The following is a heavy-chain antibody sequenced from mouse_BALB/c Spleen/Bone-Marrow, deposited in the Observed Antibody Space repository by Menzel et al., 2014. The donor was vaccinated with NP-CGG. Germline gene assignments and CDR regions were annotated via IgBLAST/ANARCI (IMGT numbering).Heavy chain of an antibody. J-gene: IGHJ3*01. D-gene: IGHD2-1*01. CDR3: ARTGNLAWFAY. CDR1: GYAFSSYW. Sequence: QVQLQQPGAELVRPGSSVKISCKASGYAFSSYWMNWVQQRPGQGLEWIGQIYPGDGDTNYNGKFKGKATLTADKSTSTAYMQLSSLTSEDSAVYFCARTGNLAWFAYWGQGTLVTVSA. CDR2: IYPGDGDT. V-gene: IGHV1-80*01.